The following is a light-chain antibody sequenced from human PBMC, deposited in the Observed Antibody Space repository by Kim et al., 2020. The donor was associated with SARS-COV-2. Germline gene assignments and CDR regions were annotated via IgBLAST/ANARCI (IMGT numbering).Light chain of an antibody. CDR3: AAWDDSLSGRV. J-gene: IGLJ3*02. CDR2: RNN. V-gene: IGLV1-47*01. Sequence: QRVNISCSGSSSNIGSNYVYWYQQLPGTAPKLLIYRNNQRPSGVPDRFSGSKSGTSASLAISGLRSEDEADYYCAAWDDSLSGRVFGGGTQLTVL. CDR1: SSNIGSNY.